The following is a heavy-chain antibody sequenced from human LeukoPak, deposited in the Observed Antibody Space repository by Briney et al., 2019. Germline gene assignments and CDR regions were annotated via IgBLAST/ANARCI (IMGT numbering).Heavy chain of an antibody. D-gene: IGHD2-21*01. Sequence: PGGSLRLSCAAPGFTFSSYAMHWVRQAPGKGLEWVAVISYDGSNKYYADSVKGRFTISRDNSKNTLYLQMNSLRAEDTAVYYCARGIRYFDYWGQGTLVTVSS. CDR2: ISYDGSNK. CDR3: ARGIRYFDY. CDR1: GFTFSSYA. J-gene: IGHJ4*02. V-gene: IGHV3-30-3*01.